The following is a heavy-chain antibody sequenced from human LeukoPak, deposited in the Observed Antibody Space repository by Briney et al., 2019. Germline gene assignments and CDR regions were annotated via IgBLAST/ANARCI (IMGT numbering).Heavy chain of an antibody. D-gene: IGHD5-18*01. J-gene: IGHJ4*02. CDR2: TKNRANSYTT. V-gene: IGHV3-72*01. CDR1: GFTFNEHY. CDR3: AREGPFYGYTDY. Sequence: GGSLRLSCATSGFTFNEHYLGWVRQAPGKGLEWVGRTKNRANSYTTEYAASVKGRFTISRDDSKNSLYLQMNSLKTEDTAVYYCAREGPFYGYTDYWGQGTLVTVSS.